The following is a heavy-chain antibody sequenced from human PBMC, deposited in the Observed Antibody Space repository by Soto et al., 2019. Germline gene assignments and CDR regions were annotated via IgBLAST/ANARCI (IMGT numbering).Heavy chain of an antibody. CDR1: GDTFTSYC. V-gene: IGHV1-18*01. CDR2: ISAYNGNT. J-gene: IGHJ4*02. CDR3: GRGLSPLGCCSDSSRYHSIAY. D-gene: IGHD6-25*01. Sequence: ASVKVSCKASGDTFTSYCISWVRQAPGQGLEWMGWISAYNGNTNYAQQLHGRVTMTTDTTTSTGYMELRSLRSDDTAVYYCGRGLSPLGCCSDSSRYHSIAYWGQGTLVPVSS.